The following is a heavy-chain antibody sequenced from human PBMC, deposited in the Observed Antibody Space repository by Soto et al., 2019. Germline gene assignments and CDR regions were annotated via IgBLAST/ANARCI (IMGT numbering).Heavy chain of an antibody. Sequence: SVKVSCKASGGTFSSYAISWVRQAPGQGLEWMGGIIPIFGTANYAQKFQGRVTITADESTSTAYMELSSLRSEDTAVYYCERRGREEAEFYYYYYGMDVWGQGTTVTVSS. V-gene: IGHV1-69*13. CDR2: IIPIFGTA. CDR1: GGTFSSYA. J-gene: IGHJ6*02. CDR3: ERRGREEAEFYYYYYGMDV.